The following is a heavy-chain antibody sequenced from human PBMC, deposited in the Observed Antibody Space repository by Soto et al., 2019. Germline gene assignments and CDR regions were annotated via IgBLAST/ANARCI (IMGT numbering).Heavy chain of an antibody. V-gene: IGHV1-69*02. CDR3: ARSYDFWSGYAPGQYYLAV. CDR1: GGTFSSYT. J-gene: IGHJ6*03. D-gene: IGHD3-3*01. CDR2: IIPILGIA. Sequence: SVKVSCKASGGTFSSYTISWVRQAPGQGLDWMGRIIPILGIANYAQKFQGRVTITADRSTSTAYMELSSLRSEDTAVYYCARSYDFWSGYAPGQYYLAVWGKGTTVTVSS.